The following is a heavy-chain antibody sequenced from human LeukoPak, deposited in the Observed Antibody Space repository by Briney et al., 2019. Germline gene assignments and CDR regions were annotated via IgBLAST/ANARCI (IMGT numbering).Heavy chain of an antibody. D-gene: IGHD5-18*01. V-gene: IGHV4-59*01. CDR2: IYYSGST. CDR1: GGSISSYY. CDR3: ARSDTAMDLYFDY. J-gene: IGHJ4*02. Sequence: PSETLSLTCTVSGGSISSYYWSWIRQPPGKGLEWIGYIYYSGSTNYNPSLKSRVTISVDTSKNQFSLKLSSVTAADTAVYYCARSDTAMDLYFDYWGQGTLVTVSS.